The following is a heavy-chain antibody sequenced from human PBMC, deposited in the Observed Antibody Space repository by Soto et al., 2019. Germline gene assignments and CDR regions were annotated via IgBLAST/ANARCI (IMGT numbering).Heavy chain of an antibody. CDR2: INTDGSKT. V-gene: IGHV3-74*01. CDR1: GFTFSSYW. CDR3: ARDQGCSSTSCYFVY. Sequence: GGSLRLSCVASGFTFSSYWMHWVRQVPGKGLVWVSRINTDGSKTNYADSVRGRFTISRDNAKNTLYLQMNSLRAEDTAVYYCARDQGCSSTSCYFVYWGQGTLVTVSS. J-gene: IGHJ4*02. D-gene: IGHD2-2*01.